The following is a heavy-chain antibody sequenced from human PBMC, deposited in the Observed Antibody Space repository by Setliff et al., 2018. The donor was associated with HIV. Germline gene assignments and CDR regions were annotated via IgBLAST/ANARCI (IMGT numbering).Heavy chain of an antibody. V-gene: IGHV4-31*03. D-gene: IGHD3-16*01. CDR3: ARGGRKDLTDN. CDR2: IYYTGST. Sequence: PSETLSLTCTVSGASISSGAYFWIWIRQHPGKGLEWMGYIYYTGSTYYNLSLKSRMIISLDTSKNQLFLTLNSVTAADTAIYYCARGGRKDLTDNWGQGTLGHRLL. CDR1: GASISSGAYF. J-gene: IGHJ4*02.